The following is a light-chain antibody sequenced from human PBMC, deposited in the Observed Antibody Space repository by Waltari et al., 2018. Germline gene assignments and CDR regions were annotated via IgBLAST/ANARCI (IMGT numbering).Light chain of an antibody. CDR3: QQYQHYPLT. J-gene: IGKJ1*01. Sequence: DIQMTQSPSTLSASVGDRVTITCRASQSINNWLAWYQQKPGKAPKVLIDKASSLESGVPSRFSGSVSGTEFTLTISSLQPDDFATYYCQQYQHYPLTFGQGTKVEIK. V-gene: IGKV1-5*03. CDR2: KAS. CDR1: QSINNW.